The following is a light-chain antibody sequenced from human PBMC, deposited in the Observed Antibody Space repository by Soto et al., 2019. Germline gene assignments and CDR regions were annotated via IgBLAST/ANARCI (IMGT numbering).Light chain of an antibody. CDR1: QSVSSN. J-gene: IGKJ4*01. V-gene: IGKV3-15*01. CDR2: GAS. CDR3: QQYNKWPLT. Sequence: EIVMTQSPATLSVSPGEGATLSCRASQSVSSNLAWYQQKPGQAPRLLIYGASTRATVIPVRFSGSASGTEFTLTISSLQSEDFAVYYCQQYNKWPLTFGGGTKVEIK.